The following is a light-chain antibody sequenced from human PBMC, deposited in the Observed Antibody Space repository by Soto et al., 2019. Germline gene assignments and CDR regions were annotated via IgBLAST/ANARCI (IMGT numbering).Light chain of an antibody. CDR2: DVS. V-gene: IGLV2-14*01. Sequence: QSVLTQPASVSGSPGQSITISCTGTSSDVGGYKYVSWYQQHPGKAPKLMIYDVSNRPSGVSNRFSGSKSGNTASLTISGLQAEDEADYYCSSYTSSSTLYVFGTGTKVTV. J-gene: IGLJ1*01. CDR1: SSDVGGYKY. CDR3: SSYTSSSTLYV.